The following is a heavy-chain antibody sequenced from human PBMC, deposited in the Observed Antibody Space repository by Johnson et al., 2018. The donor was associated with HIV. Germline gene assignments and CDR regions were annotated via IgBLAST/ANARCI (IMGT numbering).Heavy chain of an antibody. CDR1: GFTFSSYA. CDR2: IKQDGSEK. D-gene: IGHD3-9*01. V-gene: IGHV3-7*03. J-gene: IGHJ3*02. Sequence: VQLVESGGGLVQPGGSLRLSCAASGFTFSSYAMHWVRQAPGKGLEWVANIKQDGSEKYYVDSVKGRFTISRDNAKNSLYLQMNSLRAEDTALYYCAKDISDILTGGRDAFDIWGQGTMVTVSS. CDR3: AKDISDILTGGRDAFDI.